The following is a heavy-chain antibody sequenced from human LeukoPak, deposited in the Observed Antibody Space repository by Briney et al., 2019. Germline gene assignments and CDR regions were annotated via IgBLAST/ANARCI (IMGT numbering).Heavy chain of an antibody. CDR2: ISPSGGST. V-gene: IGHV1-46*01. D-gene: IGHD1-26*01. Sequence: ASVKVSCKAFGYTFTRYYMHWVRQAPGQGPEWMGVISPSGGSTTYAQKFQGRVTLTRDMSTSTDYLELSSLRSEDTAVYYCARDNSVREEAGWFNPGGKGPLATVSS. J-gene: IGHJ5*02. CDR3: ARDNSVREEAGWFNP. CDR1: GYTFTRYY.